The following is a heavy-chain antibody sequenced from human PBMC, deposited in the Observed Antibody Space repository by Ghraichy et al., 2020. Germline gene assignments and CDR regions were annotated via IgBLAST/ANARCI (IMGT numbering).Heavy chain of an antibody. J-gene: IGHJ2*01. Sequence: GESLNISCVASGFIFSSFDMSWVRQAPGKGLEWIAALTDIGGETFYADSVKGRFTISRDTSKNTLYLQMENLRADDSAIYYCAKDLRYASSWSRNWYFDLWGRGTLVTVSS. D-gene: IGHD6-13*01. CDR1: GFIFSSFD. CDR2: LTDIGGET. V-gene: IGHV3-23*01. CDR3: AKDLRYASSWSRNWYFDL.